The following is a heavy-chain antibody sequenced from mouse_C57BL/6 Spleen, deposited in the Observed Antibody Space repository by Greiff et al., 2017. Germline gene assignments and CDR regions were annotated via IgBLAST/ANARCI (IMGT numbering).Heavy chain of an antibody. CDR3: ARVRDGYYSYYFDY. V-gene: IGHV5-17*01. D-gene: IGHD2-3*01. CDR1: GFTFSDYG. CDR2: ISSGSSTI. Sequence: DVKLVESGGGLVKPGGSLKLSCAASGFTFSDYGMHWVRQAPEKGLEWVAYISSGSSTIYYADTVKGRFTISRDNAKNTLFLQMTSLRSEDTAMYYCARVRDGYYSYYFDYWGQGTTLTVSS. J-gene: IGHJ2*01.